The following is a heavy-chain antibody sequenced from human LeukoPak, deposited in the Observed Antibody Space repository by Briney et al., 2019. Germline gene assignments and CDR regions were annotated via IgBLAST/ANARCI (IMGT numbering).Heavy chain of an antibody. Sequence: GGSLRLSCAASGFTFSSYSTNWVRQAPGKGLEWVSSISSSSSYIYYADSVKGRFTISRDNAKNSLYLQMNILRAEDTAVYYCARVGLEWLLTPSQYYFDYWGQGTLVTVSS. CDR3: ARVGLEWLLTPSQYYFDY. CDR2: ISSSSSYI. D-gene: IGHD3-3*01. CDR1: GFTFSSYS. J-gene: IGHJ4*02. V-gene: IGHV3-21*01.